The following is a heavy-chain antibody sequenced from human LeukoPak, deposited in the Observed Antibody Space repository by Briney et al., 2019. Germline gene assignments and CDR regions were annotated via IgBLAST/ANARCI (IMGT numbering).Heavy chain of an antibody. CDR2: IKSKSDGGTT. CDR1: GFTFSNAW. J-gene: IGHJ4*02. V-gene: IGHV3-15*01. D-gene: IGHD3-22*01. Sequence: PGGSLRLSCAASGFTFSNAWMSWVRQAPGKGLEWVGRIKSKSDGGTTDYDAHVKGRFTISRDDSKNTLYLQMNSLKTEDTAVYYCITFSMIVVVITDWGQGTLVTVSS. CDR3: ITFSMIVVVITD.